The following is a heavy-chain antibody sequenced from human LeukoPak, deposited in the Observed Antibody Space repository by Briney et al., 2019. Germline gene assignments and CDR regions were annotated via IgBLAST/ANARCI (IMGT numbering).Heavy chain of an antibody. V-gene: IGHV4-31*03. CDR1: GGSISSGGYY. CDR3: ATGIAARPGSLDY. J-gene: IGHJ4*02. D-gene: IGHD6-6*01. Sequence: PSQTLSLTCTVSGGSISSGGYYWSWIHQHPGKGLEWIGYIYYSGSTYYNPSHKSRVTISVDTSKNQFSLKLSSVTAVDTAVYYCATGIAARPGSLDYWGQGTLVTVSS. CDR2: IYYSGST.